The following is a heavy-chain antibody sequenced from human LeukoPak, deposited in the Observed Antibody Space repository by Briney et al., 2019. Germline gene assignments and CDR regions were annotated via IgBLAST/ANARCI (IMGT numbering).Heavy chain of an antibody. CDR1: GVSISRSEW. V-gene: IGHV4-4*02. CDR2: IHRAGRT. Sequence: SGTLSLTCAVSGVSISRSEWWIWVRQPPGQGLEWIGEIHRAGRTRYNPSLKSRVTISMDYSKNQFSLKLTSVTAADTAIYYCGKTDIYFNPIDYWGPGSLVTVSS. D-gene: IGHD3-9*01. J-gene: IGHJ4*02. CDR3: GKTDIYFNPIDY.